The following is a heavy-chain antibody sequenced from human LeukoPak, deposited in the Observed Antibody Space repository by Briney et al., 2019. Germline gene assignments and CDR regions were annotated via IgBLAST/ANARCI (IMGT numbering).Heavy chain of an antibody. J-gene: IGHJ4*02. CDR1: GGSISSYY. Sequence: SETLSLTCTVSGGSISSYYWSWVRQPPGKGLEWIGYIYYSGSTNYNPSLKSRVTISIDTSKNEFSLKLSSVTAADTAVYYCASRRVGAFDYWGQGTLVTVSS. V-gene: IGHV4-59*08. CDR2: IYYSGST. CDR3: ASRRVGAFDY. D-gene: IGHD1-26*01.